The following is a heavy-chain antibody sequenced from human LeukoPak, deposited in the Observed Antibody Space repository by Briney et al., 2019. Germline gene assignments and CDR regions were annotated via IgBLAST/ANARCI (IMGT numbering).Heavy chain of an antibody. CDR2: IYSGGST. J-gene: IGHJ4*02. CDR3: ARVGSYKFDY. Sequence: GESLRLSCAGSGFTVSSNHMSWVRQVPGKGLEWVSIIYSGGSTYYADSVKGRFTISRDNSENTLYLQMTSLRAEDTAVYYCARVGSYKFDYWGQGTLVTVSS. V-gene: IGHV3-53*01. CDR1: GFTVSSNH. D-gene: IGHD5-24*01.